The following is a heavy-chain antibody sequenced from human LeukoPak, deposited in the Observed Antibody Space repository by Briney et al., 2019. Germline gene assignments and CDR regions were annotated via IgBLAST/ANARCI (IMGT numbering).Heavy chain of an antibody. CDR3: ARDLCSGGSCYGVDY. D-gene: IGHD2-15*01. CDR1: GFTFSSYS. Sequence: PGGSLRLSSAASGFTFSSYSMNWVRQAPGKGLEWVSYISSSSGYIYYGDSVKGRFTISRDNAKNSLYLQMNSLRAEDTAVYYCARDLCSGGSCYGVDYWGQGTLVAVSS. V-gene: IGHV3-21*01. J-gene: IGHJ4*02. CDR2: ISSSSGYI.